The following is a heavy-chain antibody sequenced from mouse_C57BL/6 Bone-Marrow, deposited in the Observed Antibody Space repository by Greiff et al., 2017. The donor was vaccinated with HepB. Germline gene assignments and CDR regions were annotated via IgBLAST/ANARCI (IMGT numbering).Heavy chain of an antibody. J-gene: IGHJ2*01. V-gene: IGHV5-12*01. D-gene: IGHD2-2*01. Sequence: EVKLVESGGGLVQPGGSLKLSCAASGFTFSDYYMYWVRQTPEKRLEWVAYISNGGGSTYYPATVKGRFTISRDNAKNTLYLQMSRLKSEDTAMYYCARHSGYYFDYWGQGTTLTVSS. CDR2: ISNGGGST. CDR3: ARHSGYYFDY. CDR1: GFTFSDYY.